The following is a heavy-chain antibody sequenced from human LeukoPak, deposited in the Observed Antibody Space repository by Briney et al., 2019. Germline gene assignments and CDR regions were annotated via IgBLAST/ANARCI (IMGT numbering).Heavy chain of an antibody. CDR1: GGTFSSYA. CDR3: ARGMGFYYYDSSGYSAFDI. V-gene: IGHV1-69*05. Sequence: SVKVSCKASGGTFSSYAISWVRQAPGQGLEWMGGIIPIFGTANYAQKLQGRVTMTTDTSTSTAYMELRSLRSDDTAVYYCARGMGFYYYDSSGYSAFDIWGQGTMVTVSS. D-gene: IGHD3-22*01. J-gene: IGHJ3*02. CDR2: IIPIFGTA.